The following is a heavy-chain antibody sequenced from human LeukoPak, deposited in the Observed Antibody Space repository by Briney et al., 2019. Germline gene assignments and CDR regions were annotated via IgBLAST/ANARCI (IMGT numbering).Heavy chain of an antibody. D-gene: IGHD3-9*01. CDR2: INHCGST. Sequence: SETLSLTRVVYVGSFSGYYWRGIGQPPGRGLEGMGEINHCGSTNYNPSLTSRVTISVDTSKNQFSLKLGSVSAAGTAVYYCARRGLRYFDWLSRWGQGTLVTVSS. CDR3: ARRGLRYFDWLSR. V-gene: IGHV4-34*01. CDR1: VGSFSGYY. J-gene: IGHJ4*02.